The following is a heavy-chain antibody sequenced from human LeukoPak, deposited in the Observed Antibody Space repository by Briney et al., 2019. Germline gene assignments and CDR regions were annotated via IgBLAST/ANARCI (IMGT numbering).Heavy chain of an antibody. D-gene: IGHD5-18*01. CDR3: ARDLSGVTGYTYGRGIDY. J-gene: IGHJ4*02. CDR1: GFTFSSYW. CDR2: IKKDGSEK. V-gene: IGHV3-7*01. Sequence: GGSLRLSCAASGFTFSSYWMSWVRQAPGKRLEWVANIKKDGSEKYYVDSVEGRFTISRDNAKTSLYLQMNSLRAEDTAVYYCARDLSGVTGYTYGRGIDYWGQGTLVTVSS.